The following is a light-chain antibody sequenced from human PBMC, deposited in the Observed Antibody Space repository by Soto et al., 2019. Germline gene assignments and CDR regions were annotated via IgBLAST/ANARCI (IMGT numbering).Light chain of an antibody. V-gene: IGKV3-11*01. CDR2: DAS. CDR1: QSVSSY. J-gene: IGKJ4*01. CDR3: QQRSNWPL. Sequence: IVLTQSPATLSLSPGERATLSCRASQSVSSYLAWYQQKPGQAPRLLIYDASNRATGIPARFSGSGSGTDFTRTISSLEPEEFAVYYCQQRSNWPLFGGGTKVEIK.